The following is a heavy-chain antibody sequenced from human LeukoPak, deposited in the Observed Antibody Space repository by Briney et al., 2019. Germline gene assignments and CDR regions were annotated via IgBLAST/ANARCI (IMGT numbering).Heavy chain of an antibody. D-gene: IGHD3-22*01. J-gene: IGHJ4*02. Sequence: GGSLRLSCVASGFTFSSYAMSWVRQAPGKGLEWASAISGSGGSTYYADSVKGRFTISRDNSKNTLYLQMNSLRAEDTAVYYCAKIPYYYDSSGYYHPTAFDYWGQGTLVTVSS. V-gene: IGHV3-23*01. CDR3: AKIPYYYDSSGYYHPTAFDY. CDR2: ISGSGGST. CDR1: GFTFSSYA.